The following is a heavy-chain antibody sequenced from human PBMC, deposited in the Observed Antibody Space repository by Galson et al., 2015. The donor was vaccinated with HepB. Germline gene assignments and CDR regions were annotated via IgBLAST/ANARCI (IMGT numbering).Heavy chain of an antibody. V-gene: IGHV3-53*01. J-gene: IGHJ4*02. CDR3: ARWGHRTSWSQFDY. CDR2: IYSAGST. CDR1: GFTVSSNY. Sequence: SLRLSCAASGFTVSSNYMNWVRQAPGKGLEWVSVIYSAGSTYYEDSVKGRLTISRDNSKNTLYHQMSSLRAEDTAVYYCARWGHRTSWSQFDYWGEGTLVSVCS. D-gene: IGHD6-13*01.